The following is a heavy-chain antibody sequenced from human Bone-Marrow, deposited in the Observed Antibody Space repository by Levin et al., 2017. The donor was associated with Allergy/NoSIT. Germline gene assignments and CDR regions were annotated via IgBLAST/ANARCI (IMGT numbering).Heavy chain of an antibody. V-gene: IGHV3-9*01. CDR1: GFTFDDYA. J-gene: IGHJ5*02. CDR3: AKDYGSGSYRGNWFDP. CDR2: ISWNSGSI. D-gene: IGHD3-10*01. Sequence: SLKISCAASGFTFDDYAMHWVRQAPGKGLEWVSGISWNSGSIGYADSVKGRFTISRDNAKNSLYLQMNSLRAEDTALYYCAKDYGSGSYRGNWFDPWGQGTLVTVSS.